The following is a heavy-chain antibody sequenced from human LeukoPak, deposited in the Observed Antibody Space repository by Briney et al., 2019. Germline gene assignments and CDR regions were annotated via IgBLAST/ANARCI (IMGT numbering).Heavy chain of an antibody. V-gene: IGHV1-2*02. CDR1: GYTFTGYY. CDR3: ARGVGGNARWRNFDWSKKIPMRDYFDY. J-gene: IGHJ4*02. D-gene: IGHD3-9*01. Sequence: ASLKVSCKASGYTFTGYYMHWVRQAPGQGLEWMGWINPNSGGTHYAQIVQGRVTMTRDTSITTAYMDLSRLRSDDTAVYYCARGVGGNARWRNFDWSKKIPMRDYFDYWGQGTLVTVSS. CDR2: INPNSGGT.